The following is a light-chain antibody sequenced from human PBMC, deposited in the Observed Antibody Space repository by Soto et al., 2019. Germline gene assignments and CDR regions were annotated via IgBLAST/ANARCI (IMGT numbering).Light chain of an antibody. CDR3: AAWDDSLNGHNYV. CDR2: YDD. V-gene: IGLV1-36*01. CDR1: SSNIGNNA. J-gene: IGLJ1*01. Sequence: QSVLTQPPSVSEAPRQRVTISCSGSSSNIGNNAVNWYQQLPGKAPKLLIYYDDLLPSGVSDRFSGSKSGTSASLAISGPQSEDEADYYCAAWDDSLNGHNYVFGTGTKLTVL.